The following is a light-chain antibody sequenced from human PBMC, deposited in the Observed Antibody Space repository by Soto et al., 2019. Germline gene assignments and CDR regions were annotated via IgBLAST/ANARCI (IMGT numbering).Light chain of an antibody. V-gene: IGKV3-20*01. Sequence: EIVLTQSPDTLSLSPGERATLSCRASQSINSNYLAWYQQKPGQAPRLLIYGASNRPTGIPDRFSGRGSGTDFPLTISRLEPEDFAVYYFQQYGNLPPNTFGGGTQVEVK. CDR1: QSINSNY. CDR2: GAS. J-gene: IGKJ4*01. CDR3: QQYGNLPPNT.